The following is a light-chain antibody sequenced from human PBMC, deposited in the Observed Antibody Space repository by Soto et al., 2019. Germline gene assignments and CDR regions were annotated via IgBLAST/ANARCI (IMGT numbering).Light chain of an antibody. V-gene: IGLV2-14*01. CDR3: SSYTATDTHVI. CDR2: DVS. Sequence: QSVLTQPASVSGSPGQSITISCTGTSSDVGGYNYVSWYQRHPGKAPKFLIYDVSNRPSGFSNRFSGSKSGYTASLTISGLQAEDEADYFCSSYTATDTHVIFGGGTKLTVL. J-gene: IGLJ2*01. CDR1: SSDVGGYNY.